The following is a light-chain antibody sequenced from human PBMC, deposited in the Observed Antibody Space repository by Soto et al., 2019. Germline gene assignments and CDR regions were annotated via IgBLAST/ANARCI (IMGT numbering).Light chain of an antibody. CDR2: RNN. V-gene: IGLV1-47*01. CDR1: TSNIGSNY. CDR3: ATWDDSLNGFYV. Sequence: QSVLTQPPCASGTPGQGVTISCSGSTSNIGSNYVYWYQQLPGTAPNLLIYRNNQRPSGVPDRFSGSKSGTSASLAISGLRSDDEADYFCATWDDSLNGFYVFGTGTKVTVL. J-gene: IGLJ1*01.